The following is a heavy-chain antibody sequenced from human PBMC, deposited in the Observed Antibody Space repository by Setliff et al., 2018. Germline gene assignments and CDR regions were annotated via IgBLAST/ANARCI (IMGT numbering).Heavy chain of an antibody. V-gene: IGHV4-39*07. Sequence: SETLSLTCTVSGGSVTNGRYYWSWVRQPPGRGLEWIANVYYSGSTYYSPSLKSRVTMSVDTSKNQFSLNLYSVTAADTAVYYCARTSSGRYFDLWGRGTLVTVSS. J-gene: IGHJ2*01. CDR1: GGSVTNGRYY. CDR2: VYYSGST. CDR3: ARTSSGRYFDL.